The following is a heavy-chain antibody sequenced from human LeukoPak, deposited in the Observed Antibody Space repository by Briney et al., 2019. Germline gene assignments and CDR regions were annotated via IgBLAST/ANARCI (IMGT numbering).Heavy chain of an antibody. Sequence: PSESLSLTCTVSGGSISSSSYYWGWVRQPPGRWLECIGCIYYSGRTYYNPSLKSRVIIPVDTSKNQCSLKLTSVTAGDTAVYCCASRPNYGGKPFDYWGQGTLVTVSS. D-gene: IGHD4-23*01. CDR1: GGSISSSSYY. CDR2: IYYSGRT. J-gene: IGHJ4*02. CDR3: ASRPNYGGKPFDY. V-gene: IGHV4-39*01.